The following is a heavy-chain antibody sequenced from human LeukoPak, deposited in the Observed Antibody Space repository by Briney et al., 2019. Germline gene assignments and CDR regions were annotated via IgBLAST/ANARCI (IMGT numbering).Heavy chain of an antibody. CDR1: GFTFSSYA. CDR3: VREQDIVVVVARGLDY. D-gene: IGHD2-15*01. J-gene: IGHJ4*02. V-gene: IGHV3-30*04. Sequence: GSLRLSCAASGFTFSSYAMHWVRQAPGKGLEWVAVISYDGSNKYYADSVKGRFTISRDNSKNTLYLQMNSLRAEDTAVYYCVREQDIVVVVARGLDYWGQGTLVTVSS. CDR2: ISYDGSNK.